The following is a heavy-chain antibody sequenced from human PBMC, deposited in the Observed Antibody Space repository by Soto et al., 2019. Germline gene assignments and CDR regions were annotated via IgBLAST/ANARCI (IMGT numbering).Heavy chain of an antibody. J-gene: IGHJ4*02. CDR2: INAGNGNT. Sequence: GASVKVSCKASGYTFTSYAMHWVRQAPGQRLEWMGWINAGNGNTKYSQKFQGRVTITRDTSASTAYMELSSLRSEDTAVYYCARTRVMVRGVISHIAYWGQGSLVTVYS. CDR3: ARTRVMVRGVISHIAY. CDR1: GYTFTSYA. V-gene: IGHV1-3*01. D-gene: IGHD3-10*01.